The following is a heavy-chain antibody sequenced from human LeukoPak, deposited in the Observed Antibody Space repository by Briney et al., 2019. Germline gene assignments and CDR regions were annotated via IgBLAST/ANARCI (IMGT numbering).Heavy chain of an antibody. Sequence: GGSLTLSCAASGFTFSSYEMNWVRQAPGKGLEWVSYISSSGSTIYYADSVKGRFTIFRYNAKNSLYLQMNSLRAEDTAVYYCAELGITMIGGVWGKGTTVTISS. V-gene: IGHV3-48*03. CDR1: GFTFSSYE. CDR2: ISSSGSTI. J-gene: IGHJ6*04. CDR3: AELGITMIGGV. D-gene: IGHD3-10*02.